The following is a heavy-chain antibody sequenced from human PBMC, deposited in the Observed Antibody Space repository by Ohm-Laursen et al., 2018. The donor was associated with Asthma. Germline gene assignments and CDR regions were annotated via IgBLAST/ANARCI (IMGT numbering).Heavy chain of an antibody. V-gene: IGHV3-9*01. J-gene: IGHJ3*02. CDR1: GFTFDDYA. D-gene: IGHD3-22*01. CDR2: ISWNSGSI. CDR3: AKALYYYDSSGYAFDI. Sequence: SLRLSCAAFGFTFDDYAMHWVRQAPGKGLEWVSGISWNSGSIGYADSVKGRFTISRDNAKNSLYLQMNSLRAEDTALYYCAKALYYYDSSGYAFDIWGQGTMVTVSS.